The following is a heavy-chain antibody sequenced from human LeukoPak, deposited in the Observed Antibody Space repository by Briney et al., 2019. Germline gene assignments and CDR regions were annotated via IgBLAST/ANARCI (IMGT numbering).Heavy chain of an antibody. CDR2: ISYDGSKI. CDR3: ARESGWGLPHAFDF. Sequence: GGSLRLSCAASGFTFSSYAMSWVRQAPGKGLEWVTLISYDGSKIYYADSVKGRFTISRDNSKNTLYLQMNSLRAEDTAVYYCARESGWGLPHAFDFWGQGTMVTVSS. J-gene: IGHJ3*01. CDR1: GFTFSSYA. D-gene: IGHD3-3*01. V-gene: IGHV3-30-3*01.